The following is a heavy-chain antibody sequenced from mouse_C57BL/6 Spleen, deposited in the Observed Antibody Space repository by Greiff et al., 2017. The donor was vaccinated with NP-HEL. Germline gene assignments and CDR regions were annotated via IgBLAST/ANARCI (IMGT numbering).Heavy chain of an antibody. CDR2: ISSGSSTI. V-gene: IGHV5-17*01. D-gene: IGHD1-1*01. Sequence: EVKLMESGGGLVKPGGSLKLSCAASGFTFSDYGMHWVRQAPEKGLEWVAYISSGSSTIYYADTVKGRFTISRDNAKNTLFLQMTSLRSEDTAMYYCVYYYGSSNYAMDYWGQGTSVTVSS. CDR1: GFTFSDYG. CDR3: VYYYGSSNYAMDY. J-gene: IGHJ4*01.